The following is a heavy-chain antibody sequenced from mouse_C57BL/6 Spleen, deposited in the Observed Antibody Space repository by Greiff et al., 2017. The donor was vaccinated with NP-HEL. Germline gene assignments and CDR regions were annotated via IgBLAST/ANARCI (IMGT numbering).Heavy chain of an antibody. V-gene: IGHV5-2*01. CDR1: EYEFPSHD. CDR2: INSDGGST. CDR3: ARRGPYYGSSYDWYFDV. D-gene: IGHD1-1*01. Sequence: EVKLMESGGGLVQPGESLKLSCESNEYEFPSHDMSWVRKTPEKRLELVAAINSDGGSTYYPDTMERRFIISRDNTKKTLYLQMSSLRSEDTALYYGARRGPYYGSSYDWYFDVWGTGTTVTVSS. J-gene: IGHJ1*03.